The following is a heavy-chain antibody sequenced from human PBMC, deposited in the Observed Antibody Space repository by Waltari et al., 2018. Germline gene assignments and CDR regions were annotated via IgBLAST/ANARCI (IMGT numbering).Heavy chain of an antibody. D-gene: IGHD3-3*01. CDR3: ARTIGDFWSGYYTGSGWFDP. J-gene: IGHJ5*02. CDR2: IYHSGST. Sequence: QVQLQESGPGLVKPSETLSLTCTVSGYSISSGYYWGWIRQPPGKGLEWIGSIYHSGSTYYNPSLKSRVTISVDTSKNQFSLKLRSVTAADTAVYYCARTIGDFWSGYYTGSGWFDPWGQGTLVTVSS. V-gene: IGHV4-38-2*02. CDR1: GYSISSGYY.